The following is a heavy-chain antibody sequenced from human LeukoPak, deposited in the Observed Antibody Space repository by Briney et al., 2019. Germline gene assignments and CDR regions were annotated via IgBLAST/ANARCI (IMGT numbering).Heavy chain of an antibody. V-gene: IGHV4-59*12. Sequence: SETLSLTCTVSGGSISSYYWSWIRQPPGKGLEWIGYIYYSGSTNYNPSLKSRVTISVDTSKNQFSLKLSSVTAADTAVYYCARRGGGSGSYGKDYYYYYYMDVWGKGTTVTISS. CDR2: IYYSGST. CDR1: GGSISSYY. J-gene: IGHJ6*03. D-gene: IGHD3-10*01. CDR3: ARRGGGSGSYGKDYYYYYYMDV.